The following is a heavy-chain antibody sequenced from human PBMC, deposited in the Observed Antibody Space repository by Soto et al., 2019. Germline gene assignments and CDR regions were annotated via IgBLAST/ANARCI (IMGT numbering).Heavy chain of an antibody. V-gene: IGHV4-59*12. D-gene: IGHD6-19*01. CDR2: IYYSGST. CDR1: GGSISSYY. J-gene: IGHJ6*02. Sequence: PSETLSLTCTVSGGSISSYYWSWIRQPPGKELEWIGYIYYSGSTNYSPSFQGHVTISADKSISTAYLQWSSLKASDTAMYYCASRSNPPIAVAGEYYYYYYGMDVWGQGTTVTVSS. CDR3: ASRSNPPIAVAGEYYYYYYGMDV.